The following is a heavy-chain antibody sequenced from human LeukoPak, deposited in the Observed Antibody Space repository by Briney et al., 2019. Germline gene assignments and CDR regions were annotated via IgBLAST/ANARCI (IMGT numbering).Heavy chain of an antibody. CDR1: GGTFSSYA. D-gene: IGHD5-18*01. CDR2: IIPIFGTA. V-gene: IGHV1-69*13. J-gene: IGHJ4*02. CDR3: ARTDGYSYGYLDY. Sequence: EASVKVSCKASGGTFSSYAISWVRQAPGQGLEWMGGIIPIFGTANYAQKFQGRVTITADESTSTAYMELSSLRSEDTAVYYCARTDGYSYGYLDYWGQGTLVTVSS.